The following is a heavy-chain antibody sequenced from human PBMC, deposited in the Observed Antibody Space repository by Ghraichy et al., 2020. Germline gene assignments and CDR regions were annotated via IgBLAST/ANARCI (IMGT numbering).Heavy chain of an antibody. CDR1: GFIFSDYY. CDR2: ISSSGSTI. D-gene: IGHD6-19*01. CDR3: ARAPQWLGRYYYYGMDV. V-gene: IGHV3-11*01. Sequence: SLNISCAASGFIFSDYYMNWIRRAPGKGLEWVSYISSSGSTIYYADSVKGRFTMSRDNAKNSLYLQMNSLRAEDTAVYYCARAPQWLGRYYYYGMDVWGQGTTVTVSS. J-gene: IGHJ6*02.